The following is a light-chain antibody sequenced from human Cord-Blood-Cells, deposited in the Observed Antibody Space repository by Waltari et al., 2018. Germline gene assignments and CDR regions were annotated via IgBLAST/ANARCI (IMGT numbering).Light chain of an antibody. Sequence: DIVLTHSPDSLAVSLGERATINCKSSQSVFYSSNNNNYLAWYQQTPGQPHQLLIYWSSTRDSGVPDRFSGSGSGTDFTLTISSLQAEDVAVYYCQQYYSTPRTFGGGTKVELK. J-gene: IGKJ4*02. CDR3: QQYYSTPRT. CDR1: QSVFYSSNNNNY. V-gene: IGKV4-1*01. CDR2: WSS.